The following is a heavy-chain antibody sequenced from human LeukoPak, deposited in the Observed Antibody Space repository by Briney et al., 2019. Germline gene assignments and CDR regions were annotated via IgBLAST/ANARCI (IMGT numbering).Heavy chain of an antibody. Sequence: SETLSLTCVVCGGSFSGYYWSWIRQPPGKGLEWIGEINHSGSTNYNPSLKSRVTISVDTSKNQFSLKLSSVTAADTAVYYCARESYYGSGSNYPNWFDPWGQGTLVTVSS. CDR2: INHSGST. D-gene: IGHD3-10*01. V-gene: IGHV4-34*01. CDR1: GGSFSGYY. J-gene: IGHJ5*02. CDR3: ARESYYGSGSNYPNWFDP.